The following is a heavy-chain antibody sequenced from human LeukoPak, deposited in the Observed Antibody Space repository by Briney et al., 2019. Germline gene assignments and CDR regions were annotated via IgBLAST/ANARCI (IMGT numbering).Heavy chain of an antibody. CDR2: IGGSNGIT. V-gene: IGHV3-23*01. Sequence: GSLRLSCAASKFTFNSYAMSWVRQAPGKGLEWVSVIGGSNGITFYVGSVKGRFTISRDNSKDTLYLQMNSLRAEDTAVYYCARNENSGWGYFDYWGQGTLVTVSS. J-gene: IGHJ4*02. CDR3: ARNENSGWGYFDY. CDR1: KFTFNSYA. D-gene: IGHD5-12*01.